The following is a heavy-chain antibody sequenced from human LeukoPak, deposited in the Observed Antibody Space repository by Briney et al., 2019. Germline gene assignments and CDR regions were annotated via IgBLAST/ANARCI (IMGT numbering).Heavy chain of an antibody. CDR1: GGSISSSSYY. CDR3: ARANYGSGSYYSYYYYYMDV. V-gene: IGHV4-39*07. Sequence: SETLSLTCTVSGGSISSSSYYWGWIRQPPGKGLEWIGSIYYSGSTYYNPSLKSRVTISVDTSKNQFSLKLSSVTAADTAVYYCARANYGSGSYYSYYYYYMDVWGKGTAVTVSS. D-gene: IGHD3-10*01. J-gene: IGHJ6*03. CDR2: IYYSGST.